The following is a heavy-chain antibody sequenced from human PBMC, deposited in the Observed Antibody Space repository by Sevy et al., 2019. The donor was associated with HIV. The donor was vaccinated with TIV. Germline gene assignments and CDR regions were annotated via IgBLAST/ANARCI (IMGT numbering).Heavy chain of an antibody. CDR2: IFYSGST. CDR1: GCSISSNGYY. V-gene: IGHV4-31*03. J-gene: IGHJ6*02. D-gene: IGHD6-6*01. Sequence: SETLSLTCTVSGCSISSNGYYWSWIRQHPGKGLEWIGYIFYSGSTYYNPSLKSRVSISVDTFNNEFSLKLSSVTAADTAVYYCARDRYSSSPWDYFNALDVWGQGTTVTVSS. CDR3: ARDRYSSSPWDYFNALDV.